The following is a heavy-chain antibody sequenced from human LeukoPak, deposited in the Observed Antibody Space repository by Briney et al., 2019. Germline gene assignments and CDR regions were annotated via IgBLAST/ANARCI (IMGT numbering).Heavy chain of an antibody. CDR1: GFTFSSYS. CDR3: ARGDGATPPDVFDI. V-gene: IGHV3-21*01. CDR2: ISGTSTYI. Sequence: GGSLRLSCAASGFTFSSYSINWVRQAPGEGLQWVSSISGTSTYIYYADSVKGRFTISRDNAKNSLYLQMNSLRGEDTAVYYCARGDGATPPDVFDIWGQGTVVTVSS. D-gene: IGHD3-10*01. J-gene: IGHJ3*02.